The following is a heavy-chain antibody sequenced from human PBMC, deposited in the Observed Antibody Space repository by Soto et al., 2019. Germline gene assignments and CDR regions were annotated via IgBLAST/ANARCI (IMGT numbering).Heavy chain of an antibody. Sequence: EVQLVDSGGALVQHGESLRLSCAASGFTFSDYLMTWVRQAPGKGLEWVATIKQDGNEKYYVDSVKGRFTISRDNAKNSLYLQLNALRVEDTAVYYCAIGHWLGKWGQGTLVTVSS. CDR1: GFTFSDYL. V-gene: IGHV3-7*01. CDR3: AIGHWLGK. CDR2: IKQDGNEK. D-gene: IGHD6-19*01. J-gene: IGHJ4*02.